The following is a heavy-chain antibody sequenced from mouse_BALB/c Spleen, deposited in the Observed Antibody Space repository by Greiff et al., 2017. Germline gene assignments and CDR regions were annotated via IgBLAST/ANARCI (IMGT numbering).Heavy chain of an antibody. Sequence: EVKLMESGGGLVKPGGSLKLSCAASGFAFSSYDMSWVRQTPEKRLAWVAYISSGGGSTYYPDTVKGRFTISRDNAKNTLYLQMSSLKSEDTAMYYCERQSLTGQYAMDDWGQGNAGTVAA. D-gene: IGHD3-3*01. CDR3: ERQSLTGQYAMDD. J-gene: IGHJ4*01. CDR1: GFAFSSYD. V-gene: IGHV5-12-1*01. CDR2: ISSGGGST.